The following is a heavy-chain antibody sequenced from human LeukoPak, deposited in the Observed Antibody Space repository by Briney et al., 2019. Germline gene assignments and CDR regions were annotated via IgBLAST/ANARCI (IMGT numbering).Heavy chain of an antibody. CDR3: ATLTVATSFVY. CDR2: ISSSGTTT. J-gene: IGHJ4*02. D-gene: IGHD4-17*01. CDR1: GFSFSVYE. Sequence: GGSLRLSCAASGFSFSVYEMHWVRQAPGKGLEWISDISSSGTTTYYADSVKGRFTISRDNAKNSLYLQMNSLRAEDTAVYYCATLTVATSFVYWGQGTLVTVSS. V-gene: IGHV3-48*03.